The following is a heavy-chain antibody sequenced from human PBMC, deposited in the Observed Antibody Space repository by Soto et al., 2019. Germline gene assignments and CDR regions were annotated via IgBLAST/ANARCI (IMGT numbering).Heavy chain of an antibody. CDR1: GGTFSSYA. J-gene: IGHJ6*02. V-gene: IGHV1-69*01. CDR3: ASNGDIVATINYYYYGMDV. CDR2: IIPIFGTA. D-gene: IGHD5-12*01. Sequence: QVQLVQSGAEVKKPGSSVKVSCKASGGTFSSYAISWVRQAPGQGLEWMGGIIPIFGTANYAQKFQGRVTITAVESTSTAYMELSSLRSEDTAVYYCASNGDIVATINYYYYGMDVWGQGTTVTVSS.